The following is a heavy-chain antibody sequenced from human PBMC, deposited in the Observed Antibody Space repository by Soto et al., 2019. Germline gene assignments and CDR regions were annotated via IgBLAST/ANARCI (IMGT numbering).Heavy chain of an antibody. CDR3: ARERPQHYFDY. Sequence: EVQLLESGGGLVQPGGSLTLSCTASGIIFSTFAMSWVRQAPGKGLEWVSGITGSGGSTNYADSVKGRFTISRDNSKNTLYLQMNSLRAEDTAVYYCARERPQHYFDYWGQGTLVTVSS. J-gene: IGHJ4*02. CDR2: ITGSGGST. CDR1: GIIFSTFA. V-gene: IGHV3-23*01.